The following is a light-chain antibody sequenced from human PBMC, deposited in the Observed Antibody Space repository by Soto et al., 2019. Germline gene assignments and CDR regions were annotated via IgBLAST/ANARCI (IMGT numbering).Light chain of an antibody. CDR1: QSISSW. J-gene: IGKJ1*01. Sequence: DIQMTQSPSTLSASVGDRVTITCRASQSISSWLAWYQQKPGKAPKLLISNASNLESGVPSRFSGSGSGTEFTLTISSLQPDDFATYYRQQYDTYSRTFGQGTKVEIK. CDR2: NAS. V-gene: IGKV1-5*03. CDR3: QQYDTYSRT.